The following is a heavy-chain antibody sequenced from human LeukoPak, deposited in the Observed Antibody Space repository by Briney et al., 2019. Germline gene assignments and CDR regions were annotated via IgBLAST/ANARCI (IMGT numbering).Heavy chain of an antibody. CDR2: IYYSGST. V-gene: IGHV4-39*01. CDR1: GGSISSSSYY. CDR3: ASHLRYSYGYWAKNWFDP. Sequence: SETLSLTCTVSGGSISSSSYYWGWIRQPPGKGLEWIGSIYYSGSTYYNPSPKSRVTISVDPSKNQFSLKLSSVTAADTAVYYCASHLRYSYGYWAKNWFDPWGQGTLVTVSS. D-gene: IGHD5-18*01. J-gene: IGHJ5*02.